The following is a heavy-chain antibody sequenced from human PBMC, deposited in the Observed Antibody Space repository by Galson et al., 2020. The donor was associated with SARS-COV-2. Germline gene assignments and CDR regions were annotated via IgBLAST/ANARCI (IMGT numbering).Heavy chain of an antibody. CDR3: ARVGWATIPHYDYYMDV. CDR2: IIPIFGTA. V-gene: IGHV1-69*13. Sequence: SVKVSCKASGGTFSSYAISWVRQAPGQGLEWMGGIIPIFGTANYAQKFQGRVTITADESTSTAYMELSSLRSEDTAVYSCARVGWATIPHYDYYMDVWGKGTTVTVSS. J-gene: IGHJ6*03. CDR1: GGTFSSYA. D-gene: IGHD5-12*01.